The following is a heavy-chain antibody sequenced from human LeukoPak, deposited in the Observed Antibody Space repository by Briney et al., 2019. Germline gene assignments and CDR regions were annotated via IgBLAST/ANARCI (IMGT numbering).Heavy chain of an antibody. V-gene: IGHV3-11*04. J-gene: IGHJ4*02. CDR1: GFTFSRYW. D-gene: IGHD3-22*01. Sequence: PGGSLRLSCAASGFTFSRYWMSWIRQAPGKGLEWISYISSSGDTIFYADSVKGRFTISRDNAKNSLYLQMNSLRADDTAVYYCASSSGYYRSDYWGQGTLVTVSS. CDR3: ASSSGYYRSDY. CDR2: ISSSGDTI.